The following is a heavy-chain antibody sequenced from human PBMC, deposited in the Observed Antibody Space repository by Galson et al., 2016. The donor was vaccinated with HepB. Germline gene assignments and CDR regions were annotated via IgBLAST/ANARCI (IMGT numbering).Heavy chain of an antibody. V-gene: IGHV3-9*01. CDR3: AKDPHPVFYCSSINCRGGGWFDP. CDR1: GFIFDDYA. Sequence: SLRLSCAASGFIFDDYAMHWVRQAPGKGLEWVSGISWNSGSIHYADSVKGRFTISRDNAKNSLHLQMNSLRVEDTALYYCAKDPHPVFYCSSINCRGGGWFDPWGQGTLVTVSS. D-gene: IGHD2-2*01. CDR2: ISWNSGSI. J-gene: IGHJ5*02.